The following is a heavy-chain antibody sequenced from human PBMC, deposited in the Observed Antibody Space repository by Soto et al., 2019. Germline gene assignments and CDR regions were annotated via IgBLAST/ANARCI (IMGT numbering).Heavy chain of an antibody. V-gene: IGHV3-21*01. CDR3: ARGIHEVLRYFDWLDY. D-gene: IGHD3-9*01. Sequence: GSLRLSCAASGFTFSSYSMNWVRQAPGKGLEWVSSISSSSSYIYYADSVKGRFTISRDNAKNSLYLQMNSLRAEDTAVYYCARGIHEVLRYFDWLDYWGQGTLVTVSS. CDR1: GFTFSSYS. J-gene: IGHJ4*02. CDR2: ISSSSSYI.